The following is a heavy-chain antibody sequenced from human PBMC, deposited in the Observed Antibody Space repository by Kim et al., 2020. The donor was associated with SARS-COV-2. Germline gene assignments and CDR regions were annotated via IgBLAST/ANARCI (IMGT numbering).Heavy chain of an antibody. CDR3: AIALGSGPYNWFAP. CDR2: IYYSGST. V-gene: IGHV4-59*01. J-gene: IGHJ5*02. CDR1: GGSISSYY. Sequence: SETLSLTCTVSGGSISSYYWSWIRQPPGKGLEWIGYIYYSGSTNYNPSLKSRVTISVDTSKNQFSLKLSSLTAADTAVYYCAIALGSGPYNWFAPWGQG. D-gene: IGHD6-25*01.